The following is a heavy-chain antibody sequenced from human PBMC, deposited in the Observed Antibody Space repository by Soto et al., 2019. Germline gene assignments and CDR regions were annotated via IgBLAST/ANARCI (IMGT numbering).Heavy chain of an antibody. J-gene: IGHJ6*02. D-gene: IGHD3-10*01. V-gene: IGHV1-18*01. CDR3: ARDGYYGSGSYGMDV. Sequence: ASVKVSCKASGYTFTSYGISWVRQAPGQGLEWMGWISDYNGNTNYPQKFQGRVTMTTDISTKTVYMVLTSLRSDDTAVYYCARDGYYGSGSYGMDVWGRGTTVTVSS. CDR1: GYTFTSYG. CDR2: ISDYNGNT.